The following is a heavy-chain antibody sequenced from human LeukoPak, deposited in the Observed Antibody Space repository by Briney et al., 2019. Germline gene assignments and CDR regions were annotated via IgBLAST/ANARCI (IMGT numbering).Heavy chain of an antibody. CDR1: GAFITNSHW. V-gene: IGHV4-4*02. J-gene: IGHJ4*02. Sequence: PSGTLSLTCAVSGAFITNSHWWSWARQPPGKGLEWIGEIYHSGTTNYNPSLQSRVTMSVDKSKNQFSLKLSSVTAADTAVYYCARDRTAATGRLYDYWGQGTLVTVSS. CDR2: IYHSGTT. D-gene: IGHD6-13*01. CDR3: ARDRTAATGRLYDY.